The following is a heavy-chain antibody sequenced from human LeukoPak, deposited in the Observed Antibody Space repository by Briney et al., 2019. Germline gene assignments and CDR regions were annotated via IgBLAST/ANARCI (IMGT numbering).Heavy chain of an antibody. CDR3: AREAQIYSSSWRGFDY. J-gene: IGHJ4*02. CDR2: ISAYNGNT. V-gene: IGHV1-18*01. Sequence: SVTVSCKASGYTFTSFGISWVRQAPGQGLEWMGWISAYNGNTNYAQKLQGRVTMTTDTSTSTAYMELRSLRSDDTAVYYCAREAQIYSSSWRGFDYWGQGTLVTVSS. CDR1: GYTFTSFG. D-gene: IGHD6-13*01.